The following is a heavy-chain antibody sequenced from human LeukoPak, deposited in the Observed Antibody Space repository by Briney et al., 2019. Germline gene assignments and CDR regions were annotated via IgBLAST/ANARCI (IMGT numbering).Heavy chain of an antibody. CDR1: GDSVSSNSAA. J-gene: IGHJ3*02. Sequence: SETLSLICAISGDSVSSNSAAWNWITQSPSRGLECLGRTYYRSKWYNEYAVSVKSRITINPDTSKNQFSLQLNSVTPEDTAVYYCARDLGRPGAFDSWGQGTMVTVSS. CDR2: TYYRSKWYN. D-gene: IGHD2-15*01. V-gene: IGHV6-1*01. CDR3: ARDLGRPGAFDS.